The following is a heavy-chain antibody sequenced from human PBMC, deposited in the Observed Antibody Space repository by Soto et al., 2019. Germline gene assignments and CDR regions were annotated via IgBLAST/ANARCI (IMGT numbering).Heavy chain of an antibody. Sequence: SETLSLTCTVSGGSVTSGTYYWTWIRQPPGKRLKWIGYIHYSGSANYQPSLKSRVTMSVDTSKTQFSLKLSSVTAADTAVYYCARDRGYSSSLTNGGMDVWGQGTTVTVSS. V-gene: IGHV4-61*01. D-gene: IGHD6-13*01. J-gene: IGHJ6*02. CDR2: IHYSGSA. CDR1: GGSVTSGTYY. CDR3: ARDRGYSSSLTNGGMDV.